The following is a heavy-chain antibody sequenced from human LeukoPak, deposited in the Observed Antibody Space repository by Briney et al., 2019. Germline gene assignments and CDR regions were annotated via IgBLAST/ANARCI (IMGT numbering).Heavy chain of an antibody. Sequence: SQTLSLTCTVSGGSISSGGYSWSWIRQHPGKGLEWIGYIYYSGSTYYNPSLKSRVTISVDTSKNQFSLKLSSVTAADTAVYYCAGEVRRDGYNFDYWGQGTLVTVSS. D-gene: IGHD5-24*01. CDR3: AGEVRRDGYNFDY. CDR2: IYYSGST. J-gene: IGHJ4*02. CDR1: GGSISSGGYS. V-gene: IGHV4-31*03.